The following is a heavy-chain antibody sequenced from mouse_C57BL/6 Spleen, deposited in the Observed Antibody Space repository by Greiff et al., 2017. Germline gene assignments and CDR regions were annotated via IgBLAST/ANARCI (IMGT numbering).Heavy chain of an antibody. D-gene: IGHD1-1*01. CDR2: ISSGRSTN. V-gene: IGHV5-17*01. J-gene: IGHJ2*01. Sequence: EVQGVESGGGLVKPGGSLKLSCAASGFTFSDYGMHWVRQAPEKGLEWVAYISSGRSTNYYADTVKGRFTISRDKAKNTLFLQMTSLRSEYTAMYYCARSPIYYYGSSYGVDYWGQGTTLTVSS. CDR1: GFTFSDYG. CDR3: ARSPIYYYGSSYGVDY.